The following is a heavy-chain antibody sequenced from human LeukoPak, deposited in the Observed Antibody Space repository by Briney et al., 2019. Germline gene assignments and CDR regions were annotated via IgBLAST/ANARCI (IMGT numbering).Heavy chain of an antibody. D-gene: IGHD2-2*01. CDR3: AKCQGRVCSSTPHGMDV. CDR2: ISGDGGST. Sequence: GGSLRLSCAASGFSFSDYYMTWIRQAPGKGLEWVSLISGDGGSTYYADSVKGRFTISRDNSKNTLYLQMNSLRAEDTAVYYCAKCQGRVCSSTPHGMDVWGRGTTVTVSS. J-gene: IGHJ6*02. V-gene: IGHV3-NL1*01. CDR1: GFSFSDYY.